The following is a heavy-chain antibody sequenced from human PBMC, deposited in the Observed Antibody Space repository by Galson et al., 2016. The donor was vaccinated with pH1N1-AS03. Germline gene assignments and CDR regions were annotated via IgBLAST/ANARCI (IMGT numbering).Heavy chain of an antibody. CDR3: ARDPRGPCSSATCPTTYYFGMDV. CDR1: GYIFTGFY. CDR2: INPNSGVT. J-gene: IGHJ6*02. V-gene: IGHV1-2*04. Sequence: SVKVSCKASGYIFTGFYVHWVRQAPGQGLEWMGWINPNSGVTNYAQKFQAWVTMTGDTSISTAYMELYGLKSDVTAVYYCARDPRGPCSSATCPTTYYFGMDVWGQGTTVIVSS. D-gene: IGHD1-26*01.